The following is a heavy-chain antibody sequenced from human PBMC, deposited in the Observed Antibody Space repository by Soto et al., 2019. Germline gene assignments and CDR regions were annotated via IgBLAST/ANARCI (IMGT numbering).Heavy chain of an antibody. D-gene: IGHD1-7*01. Sequence: SETLSLTCTVSGDSVSTGSKYWSWSRQPPGKPLEWIAYIYSSGSTNYNPSLKSRVTISRDTSKNQFSLKLSSVTAADTAVYYCASRDPGTSVDYWGQGTLVTVSS. J-gene: IGHJ4*02. CDR2: IYSSGST. CDR3: ASRDPGTSVDY. V-gene: IGHV4-61*01. CDR1: GDSVSTGSKY.